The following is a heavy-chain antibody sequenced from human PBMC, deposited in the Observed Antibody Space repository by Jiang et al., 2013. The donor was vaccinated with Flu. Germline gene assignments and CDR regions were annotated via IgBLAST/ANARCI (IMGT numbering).Heavy chain of an antibody. CDR1: GYSISSGYY. V-gene: IGHV4-38-2*02. CDR2: IYHSGST. J-gene: IGHJ4*02. Sequence: PGLVKPSETLSLTCAVSGYSISSGYYWGWIRQPPGKGLEWIGSIYHSGSTYYNPSLKSRVTISVDTSKNQFSLKLSSVTAADTAVYYCAREGLGRFGEFPLDYWGQGTLVTVSS. CDR3: AREGLGRFGEFPLDY. D-gene: IGHD3-10*01.